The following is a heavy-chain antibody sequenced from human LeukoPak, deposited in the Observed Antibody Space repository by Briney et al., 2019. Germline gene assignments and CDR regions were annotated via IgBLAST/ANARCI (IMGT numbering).Heavy chain of an antibody. V-gene: IGHV1-2*02. CDR1: GYTFTGYY. D-gene: IGHD1-26*01. CDR3: ASDPSGGSYGSW. CDR2: INPNSSGT. J-gene: IGHJ4*02. Sequence: ASVKVSCKTSGYTFTGYYIHWVRQAPGQGLEWMGWINPNSSGTNYAHKFQGRVTMTRDTSISTAYMEMSRLKSDDTAVYYCASDPSGGSYGSWWGQGKGVTVSA.